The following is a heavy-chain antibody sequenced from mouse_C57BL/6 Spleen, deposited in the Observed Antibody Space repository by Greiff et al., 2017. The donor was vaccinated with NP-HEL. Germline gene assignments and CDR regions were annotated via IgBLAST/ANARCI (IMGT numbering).Heavy chain of an antibody. CDR2: ISSGGDYI. J-gene: IGHJ2*01. CDR1: GFTFSSYA. D-gene: IGHD2-1*01. Sequence: DVMLVESGEGLVKPGGSLKLSCAASGFTFSSYAMSWVRQTPEKRLEWVAYISSGGDYIYYADTVKGRFTLSRANDRNTLYLQMSSLKSEDTAMYYCTRAVTGNYYFDYWGQGTTLTVSS. CDR3: TRAVTGNYYFDY. V-gene: IGHV5-9-1*02.